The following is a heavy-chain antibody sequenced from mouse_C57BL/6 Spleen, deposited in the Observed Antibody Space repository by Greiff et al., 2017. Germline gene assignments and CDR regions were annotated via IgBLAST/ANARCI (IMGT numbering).Heavy chain of an antibody. CDR3: AEEVTGFAY. V-gene: IGHV5-9*01. CDR2: ISGGGGNT. CDR1: GFTFSSYT. J-gene: IGHJ3*01. Sequence: EVQVVESGGGLVKPGGSLKLSCAASGFTFSSYTMSWVRQTPETRLEWVATISGGGGNTYYPDSVKGRFTISRDNAKNTLYLQMSSLRSEDTALYYCAEEVTGFAYWGQGTLVTVSA.